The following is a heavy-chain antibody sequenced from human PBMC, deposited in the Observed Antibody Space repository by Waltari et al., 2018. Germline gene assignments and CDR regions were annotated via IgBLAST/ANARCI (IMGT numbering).Heavy chain of an antibody. D-gene: IGHD6-13*01. CDR1: GGSIGSGGYY. Sequence: QVQLQESGPGLVKPSQTLSLTCTVSGGSIGSGGYYWSWIRQHPGKGLDWIGYTYYSGSTYYNPSLKSRVTISVDTSNNQFSLKLSSVTAADTSVYYCARGGAYSSSSYWGQGTLVTVSS. V-gene: IGHV4-31*03. J-gene: IGHJ4*02. CDR2: TYYSGST. CDR3: ARGGAYSSSSY.